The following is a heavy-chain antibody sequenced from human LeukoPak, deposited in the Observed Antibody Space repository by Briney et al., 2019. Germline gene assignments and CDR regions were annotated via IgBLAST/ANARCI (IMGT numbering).Heavy chain of an antibody. D-gene: IGHD4-17*01. Sequence: ASVKVSCKASGYTFTGYYMHWVRQAPGQGLEWMAWINPNSGGTNYAQKFQGRVTMTRDTSISTAYMNLSRLRSDDTAVYYCARAYYGDYYYHGMDVWGQGTTVTVSS. J-gene: IGHJ6*02. CDR2: INPNSGGT. V-gene: IGHV1-2*02. CDR1: GYTFTGYY. CDR3: ARAYYGDYYYHGMDV.